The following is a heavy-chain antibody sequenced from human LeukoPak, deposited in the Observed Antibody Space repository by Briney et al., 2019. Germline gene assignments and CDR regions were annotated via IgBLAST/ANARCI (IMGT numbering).Heavy chain of an antibody. CDR2: ISTSGTYI. V-gene: IGHV3-21*01. J-gene: IGHJ4*02. Sequence: GGSLRLSCAASGFTFTSYSMNWVRQAPGKGLEWVSSISTSGTYIYYAASVKGRFTISRDNAKNSLDLQMDSLRAEDTAVYYCARGRDGYNGDYWGQGTLVTVSS. CDR1: GFTFTSYS. CDR3: ARGRDGYNGDY. D-gene: IGHD5-24*01.